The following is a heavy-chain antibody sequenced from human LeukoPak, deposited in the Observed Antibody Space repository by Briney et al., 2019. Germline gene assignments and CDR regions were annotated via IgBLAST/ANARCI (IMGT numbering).Heavy chain of an antibody. D-gene: IGHD5-18*01. Sequence: GGSLRLSCAASGFTFTGYAMSWVRQAPGKGLEWVSAITGTGGTTYYAASVKGRFTVSRDNSKDTLYLQMSSLRDEDTAIYYCAKGRGYSYGYGFDPWGQGTLVTVSS. V-gene: IGHV3-23*01. CDR2: ITGTGGTT. CDR3: AKGRGYSYGYGFDP. CDR1: GFTFTGYA. J-gene: IGHJ5*02.